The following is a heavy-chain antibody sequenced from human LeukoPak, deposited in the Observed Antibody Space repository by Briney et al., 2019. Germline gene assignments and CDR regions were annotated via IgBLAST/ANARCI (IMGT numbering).Heavy chain of an antibody. Sequence: KPSETLSLTCAVYGGSFSGYYWSWIRQPPGKGLEWIGEINHSGSTNYNPSLKSRVTISVDTSKNQFSLKLSSVTAADTAVYYCAREYCSSTSCYYNWFDPWGQGTLVTVSS. D-gene: IGHD2-2*01. J-gene: IGHJ5*02. CDR3: AREYCSSTSCYYNWFDP. V-gene: IGHV4-34*01. CDR2: INHSGST. CDR1: GGSFSGYY.